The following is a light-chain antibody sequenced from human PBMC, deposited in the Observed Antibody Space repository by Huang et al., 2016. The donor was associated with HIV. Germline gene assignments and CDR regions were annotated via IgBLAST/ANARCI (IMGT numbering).Light chain of an antibody. CDR2: GAS. V-gene: IGKV1-39*01. CDR1: QSLNSY. Sequence: DIQMTQSPSSLSASVGDRVTITCRASQSLNSYLNWYQQKPGKAPKLLIYGASNLRKGVPSRFSGSGSATDFTLSISSLQPEDFATYYCQQSDTTPATFGQGTKVE. J-gene: IGKJ1*01. CDR3: QQSDTTPAT.